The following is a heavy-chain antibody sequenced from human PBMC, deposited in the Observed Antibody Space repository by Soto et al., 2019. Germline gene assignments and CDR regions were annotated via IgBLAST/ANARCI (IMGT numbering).Heavy chain of an antibody. CDR1: GYTFSDYD. CDR3: ASHYDMWSGSLSPVDY. J-gene: IGHJ4*02. Sequence: PGGSLRLSCAASGYTFSDYDMSWIRQAPGQGKEWISYIDTSGTKIYYADSVKGRFTITRDNAKNSLYLEMNSLRDEDTAVYYCASHYDMWSGSLSPVDYWGQGTLVTVSS. V-gene: IGHV3-11*01. CDR2: IDTSGTKI. D-gene: IGHD3-3*01.